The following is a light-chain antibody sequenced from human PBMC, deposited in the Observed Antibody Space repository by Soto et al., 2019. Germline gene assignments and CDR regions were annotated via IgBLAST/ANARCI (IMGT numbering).Light chain of an antibody. Sequence: EMVLTQSPDTLSLSPGERATLSCRASQTCDRQYLAWYQQRPGQGPRLLIRGVFIRAAGLPDRFSGSVSDTDLTFMITCVGPEYSDGYFCQYDGYPQWRFGQWTKVELK. CDR1: QTCDRQY. J-gene: IGKJ1*01. CDR2: GVF. CDR3: QYDGYPQWR. V-gene: IGKV3-20*01.